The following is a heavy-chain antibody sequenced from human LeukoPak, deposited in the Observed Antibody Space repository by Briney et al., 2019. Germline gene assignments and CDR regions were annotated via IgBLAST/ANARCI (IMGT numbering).Heavy chain of an antibody. V-gene: IGHV1-46*01. CDR3: ARERITIFGVVIERANWFDP. CDR1: GYTFTSYY. CDR2: INPSGGST. Sequence: GASVKVSCKASGYTFTSYYMHWVRQAPGQGLEWMGIINPSGGSTSYAQKFQGRVTMTRDTSTSTVYMELSSLRSEDTAVYYCARERITIFGVVIERANWFDPWGQGTLVTVSS. D-gene: IGHD3-3*01. J-gene: IGHJ5*02.